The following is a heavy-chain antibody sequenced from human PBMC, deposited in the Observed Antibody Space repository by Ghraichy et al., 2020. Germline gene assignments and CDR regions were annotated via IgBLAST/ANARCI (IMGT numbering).Heavy chain of an antibody. D-gene: IGHD2-15*01. V-gene: IGHV3-48*03. Sequence: GESLNISCAASGFTFSSYEMNWVRQAPGKGLEWVSYISSSGSTIYYADSVKGRFTISRDNAKNSLYLQMNSLRAEDTAVYYCAREGCSGGSCYSGWFDPWGQGTLVTVSS. CDR1: GFTFSSYE. CDR2: ISSSGSTI. J-gene: IGHJ5*02. CDR3: AREGCSGGSCYSGWFDP.